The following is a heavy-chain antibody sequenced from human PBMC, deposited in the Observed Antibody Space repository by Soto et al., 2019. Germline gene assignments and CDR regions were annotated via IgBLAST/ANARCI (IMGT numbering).Heavy chain of an antibody. CDR3: ARWGVDDFWSGYYSDY. CDR1: GFTFSDYD. D-gene: IGHD3-3*01. J-gene: IGHJ4*02. CDR2: ISSSGSTI. V-gene: IGHV3-11*01. Sequence: GVLRLSCAASGFTFSDYDMSWIRQAPGKGLEWVSYISSSGSTIYYADSVKGRFTISRDNAKNSLYLQMNSLRAEDTAVYYCARWGVDDFWSGYYSDYWGQGTLVTVSS.